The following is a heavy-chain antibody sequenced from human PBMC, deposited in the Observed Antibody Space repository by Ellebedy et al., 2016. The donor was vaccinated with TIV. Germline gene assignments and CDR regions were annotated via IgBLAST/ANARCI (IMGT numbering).Heavy chain of an antibody. V-gene: IGHV7-4-1*02. D-gene: IGHD4-23*01. CDR2: INTNTGNT. J-gene: IGHJ4*02. CDR3: ARDRYYGGNDRGIDY. Sequence: AASVQVSCKASGYTFTSHPLNWVRQAPGRGLEWMGWINTNTGNTESVPGFTGRFVFSLDTSVGTAYLQISSLQAEDTAIYYCARDRYYGGNDRGIDYWGQGTLVTVSS. CDR1: GYTFTSHP.